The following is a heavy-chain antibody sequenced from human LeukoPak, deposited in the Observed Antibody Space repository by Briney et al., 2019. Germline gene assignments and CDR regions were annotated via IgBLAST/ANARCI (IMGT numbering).Heavy chain of an antibody. V-gene: IGHV3-23*01. J-gene: IGHJ4*02. CDR1: GFTFSSYA. CDR2: ISGSGGST. Sequence: PGGSPRLSCAASGFTFSSYAMSWVRQAPGKGLEWVSAISGSGGSTYYADSVKGRFTISRDNSKNTLYLQMNSLRAEDTAVYCCAKEFLRGLQEFDYWGQGTLVTVSS. CDR3: AKEFLRGLQEFDY.